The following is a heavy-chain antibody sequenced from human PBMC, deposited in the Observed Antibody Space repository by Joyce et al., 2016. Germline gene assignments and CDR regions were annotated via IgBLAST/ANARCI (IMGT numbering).Heavy chain of an antibody. J-gene: IGHJ4*02. CDR3: VRDDRDVGAGGHGYFDY. V-gene: IGHV1-18*01. CDR2: ISGYNGNA. D-gene: IGHD1-26*01. CDR1: GYTFTSYS. Sequence: QVQLVQSGAEVKEPGASVKVSCKASGYTFTSYSISWVRQAPGQVLEWMGWISGYNGNANYARNLQGRVTVTTDTSTSTAYMEMRSLSTDDTAVYYCVRDDRDVGAGGHGYFDYWGQGTLVTVSS.